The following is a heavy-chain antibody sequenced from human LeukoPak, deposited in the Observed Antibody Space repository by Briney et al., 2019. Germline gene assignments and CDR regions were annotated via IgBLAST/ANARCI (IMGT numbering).Heavy chain of an antibody. CDR3: AKAGGWTNYFDY. Sequence: GGSLRLSCAPSGFTFSSNAMTWVRQAPGRGMEWVSAIRAGGGSTYYADSVKGRFTISRDNSKNTLYLQLNSLRAEDTAVYYCAKAGGWTNYFDYWGQGTLVTVSS. J-gene: IGHJ4*02. V-gene: IGHV3-23*01. CDR1: GFTFSSNA. D-gene: IGHD6-19*01. CDR2: IRAGGGST.